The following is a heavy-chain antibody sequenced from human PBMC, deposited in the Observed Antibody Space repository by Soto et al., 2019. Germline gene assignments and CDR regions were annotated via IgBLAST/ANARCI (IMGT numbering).Heavy chain of an antibody. CDR3: ARTPAAAGTSWYFDL. CDR1: GYTFTSYG. CDR2: ISAYNGNT. D-gene: IGHD6-13*01. Sequence: QVQLVQSGAEVKKPGASVKVSCKASGYTFTSYGISWVRQAPGQGLEWMGWISAYNGNTNYAQKLQGRVTMTTDTSTSTASMELRSLRSDDTAVSYCARTPAAAGTSWYFDLWGRGTLVTVSS. J-gene: IGHJ2*01. V-gene: IGHV1-18*01.